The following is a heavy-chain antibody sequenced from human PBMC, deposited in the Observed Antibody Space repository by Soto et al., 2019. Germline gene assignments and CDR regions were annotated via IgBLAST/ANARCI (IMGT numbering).Heavy chain of an antibody. CDR1: GGSISSYY. D-gene: IGHD3-22*01. CDR2: IYYSGST. J-gene: IGHJ4*01. Sequence: PSETLSLTCTVSGGSISSYYWSWIRQPPGKGLEWIGYIYYSGSTNYNPSLKSRVTISVDTSKNQFSLKLSSVTAADTAVYYCARYGDFFYSVGYYQPPTYFLYYRGHGTLVTAS. CDR3: ARYGDFFYSVGYYQPPTYFLYY. V-gene: IGHV4-59*08.